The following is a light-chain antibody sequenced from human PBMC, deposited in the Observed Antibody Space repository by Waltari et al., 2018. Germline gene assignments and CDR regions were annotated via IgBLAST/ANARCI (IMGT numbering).Light chain of an antibody. Sequence: DIQMTQSPSTLSASLGDRVTITCRASQNINVWLAWYQQNPGKAPGLLISTTATLHKGVPSRFSGGGSGTEFTLTISSLQPDDFATYACQQYFTYPWTFGQGTKVEV. CDR3: QQYFTYPWT. J-gene: IGKJ1*01. CDR1: QNINVW. CDR2: TTA. V-gene: IGKV1-5*03.